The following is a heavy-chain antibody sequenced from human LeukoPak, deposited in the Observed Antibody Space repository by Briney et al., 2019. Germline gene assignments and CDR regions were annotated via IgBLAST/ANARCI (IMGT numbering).Heavy chain of an antibody. CDR3: AKERDDYGDY. CDR2: ISGSGSGGST. CDR1: GFIFSSYG. J-gene: IGHJ4*02. V-gene: IGHV3-23*01. D-gene: IGHD5-24*01. Sequence: GGSLRLSCAASGFIFSSYGMTWVRQAPGKGLEWVSAISGSGSGGSTYYADSVKGRFTISRDNSKNTLYLQMNSLRAEDTAVYYCAKERDDYGDYWGQGTLVTVSS.